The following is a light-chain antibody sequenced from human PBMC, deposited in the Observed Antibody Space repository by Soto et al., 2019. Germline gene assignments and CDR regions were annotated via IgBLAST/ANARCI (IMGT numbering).Light chain of an antibody. Sequence: IVLTQSPATLSVSPVERATLSCRASQTISRNLAWYQQRPGQAPRLLIYAASTRATGVPARFSGSGSGTEFTLTINSLQSEDFALYYCHQYNNWTTGTFGHGTKVEIK. CDR3: HQYNNWTTGT. CDR1: QTISRN. J-gene: IGKJ1*01. V-gene: IGKV3-15*01. CDR2: AAS.